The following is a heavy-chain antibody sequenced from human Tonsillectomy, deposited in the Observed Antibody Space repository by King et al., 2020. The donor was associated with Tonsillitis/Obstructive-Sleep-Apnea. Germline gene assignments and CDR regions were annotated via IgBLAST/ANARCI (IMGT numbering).Heavy chain of an antibody. D-gene: IGHD3-10*01. CDR3: ARDRELDAFDI. CDR2: VYYSGST. J-gene: IGHJ3*02. Sequence: VQLQESGPGLVKPSQTLSLTCTVSGASISSGGYYWSWIRQHPGKGLEWIGCVYYSGSTYYNPSLKSRVTISVGTSKNQFSLNLISVTAADTAVYYCARDRELDAFDIWGQGTMATVSS. CDR1: GASISSGGYY. V-gene: IGHV4-31*03.